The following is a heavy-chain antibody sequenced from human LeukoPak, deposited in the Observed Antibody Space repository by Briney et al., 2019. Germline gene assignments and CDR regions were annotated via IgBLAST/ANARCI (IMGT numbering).Heavy chain of an antibody. D-gene: IGHD2-2*01. V-gene: IGHV1-69*02. CDR3: ARSNCSSTSCYPFDY. J-gene: IGHJ4*02. Sequence: GASVKVSCKASGGTFSSYTISWVRQAPGQGLEWMGRIIPILGIANYAQKFQGRVTITADKSTSTAYMELSSLRSEDTAVYYCARSNCSSTSCYPFDYWGQGTLVTVSS. CDR2: IIPILGIA. CDR1: GGTFSSYT.